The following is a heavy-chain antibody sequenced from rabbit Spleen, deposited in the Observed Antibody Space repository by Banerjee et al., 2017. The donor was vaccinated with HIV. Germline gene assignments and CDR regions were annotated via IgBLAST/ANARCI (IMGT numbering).Heavy chain of an antibody. CDR2: IDAGSSGFT. D-gene: IGHD1-1*01. Sequence: QEQLEESGGDLVKPGASLTLTCIASGVSFSGDSYMCWVRQAPGKGLEWVVCIDAGSSGFTYFASWAKGRFTISKTSSTTVTLQMTSLTAADTATYFCARDLDAVIGWNFSLWGPGTLVTVS. V-gene: IGHV1S45*01. CDR1: GVSFSGDSY. J-gene: IGHJ4*01. CDR3: ARDLDAVIGWNFSL.